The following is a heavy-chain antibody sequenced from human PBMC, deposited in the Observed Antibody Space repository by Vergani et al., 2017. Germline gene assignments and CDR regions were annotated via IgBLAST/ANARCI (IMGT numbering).Heavy chain of an antibody. Sequence: QLQLQESGPGLVKPSETLSLTCTVSGGSISSSSYYWGWIRQPPGKGLEWIGSIYFIGGTYYNPSLKSRVTISVDTSKNQLSLKLSSVTAADTAVYYCARRGAIYGYFDHWGQGTQVTVSS. J-gene: IGHJ4*02. V-gene: IGHV4-39*01. CDR2: IYFIGGT. CDR3: ARRGAIYGYFDH. D-gene: IGHD2/OR15-2a*01. CDR1: GGSISSSSYY.